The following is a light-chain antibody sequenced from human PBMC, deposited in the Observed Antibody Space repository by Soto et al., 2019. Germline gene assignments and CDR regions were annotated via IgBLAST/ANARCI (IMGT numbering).Light chain of an antibody. CDR2: DAS. CDR3: QQYNSYSPLT. Sequence: EIHMTQSPSSLSASVGETVTITCRASQNISKYLNWYQQKPGKAPKLLIYDASNLETGVPSRFSGSGSGTDFTFTISFLQPDDFATYYCQQYNSYSPLTFGGGTKVDI. V-gene: IGKV1-33*01. CDR1: QNISKY. J-gene: IGKJ4*01.